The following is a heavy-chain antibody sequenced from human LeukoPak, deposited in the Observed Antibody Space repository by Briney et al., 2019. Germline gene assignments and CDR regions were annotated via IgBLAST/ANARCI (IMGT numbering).Heavy chain of an antibody. CDR3: AKEVRDSSGEDY. Sequence: GGSLRLSCAASGFTFSSYGMHWVRQAPGKGLEWVAVISYDGSNKYYADSVKGRFTISRDNSKNTLYLQMNSLRAEDTAVYYCAKEVRDSSGEDYWGQGTLVTVSS. J-gene: IGHJ4*02. D-gene: IGHD6-19*01. V-gene: IGHV3-30*18. CDR2: ISYDGSNK. CDR1: GFTFSSYG.